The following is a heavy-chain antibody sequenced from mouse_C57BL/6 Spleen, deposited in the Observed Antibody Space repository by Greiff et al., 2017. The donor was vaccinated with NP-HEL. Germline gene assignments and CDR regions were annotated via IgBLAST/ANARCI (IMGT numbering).Heavy chain of an antibody. V-gene: IGHV1-82*01. Sequence: VQLQQSGPELVKPGASVKISCKASGYAFSSSWMNWVKQRPGKGLEWIGRIYPGDGDTNYNGKFKGKATLTADKSSSTAYMQLSRLTSEDSAVYVGANPAYGNLYYYAMEYWGQGTAVTVSS. CDR2: IYPGDGDT. J-gene: IGHJ4*01. CDR1: GYAFSSSW. D-gene: IGHD2-1*01. CDR3: ANPAYGNLYYYAMEY.